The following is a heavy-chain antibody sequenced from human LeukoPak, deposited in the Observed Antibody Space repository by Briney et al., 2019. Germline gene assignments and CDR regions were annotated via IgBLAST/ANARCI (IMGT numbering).Heavy chain of an antibody. J-gene: IGHJ4*02. CDR1: GSMYNYY. CDR3: ARGWYNGSYRFDY. Sequence: SETLSLTCTVSGSMYNYYWSWIRQPPGKGLEWIGYIHYNGITNYNPSLKSRVTMSLDTSKNQVSLKLNSVTAADTAVYYCARGWYNGSYRFDYWGQGTLVTVSS. D-gene: IGHD1-26*01. V-gene: IGHV4-59*08. CDR2: IHYNGIT.